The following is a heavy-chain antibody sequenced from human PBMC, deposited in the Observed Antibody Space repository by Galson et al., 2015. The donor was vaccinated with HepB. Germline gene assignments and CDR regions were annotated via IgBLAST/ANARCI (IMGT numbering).Heavy chain of an antibody. Sequence: TLSLTCTVSGGSISSSFWWTWVRQSPGKGLEWIGEIYHTGSTNYRWSLKSRVTISIDKSKNQFSLKLTSVTAADTAVYFCARDRSSMPGGHDAFDIWGQGTMVTTSS. CDR3: ARDRSSMPGGHDAFDI. D-gene: IGHD2-8*02. J-gene: IGHJ3*02. V-gene: IGHV4-4*01. CDR1: GGSISSSFW. CDR2: IYHTGST.